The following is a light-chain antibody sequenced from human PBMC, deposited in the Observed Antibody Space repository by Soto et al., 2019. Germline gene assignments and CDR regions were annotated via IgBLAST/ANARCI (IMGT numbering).Light chain of an antibody. CDR3: SSYAGSNIWV. CDR1: SSNIGSNF. Sequence: QSVLTQPPSASGTPGQRVTISCSGSSSNIGSNFVYWYQQFPGMAPKLLIYRNNQRPSGVPDRFSGSKSGTSASLAISGLPSEDEADYYCSSYAGSNIWVFGGGTKLTVL. CDR2: RNN. V-gene: IGLV1-47*01. J-gene: IGLJ3*02.